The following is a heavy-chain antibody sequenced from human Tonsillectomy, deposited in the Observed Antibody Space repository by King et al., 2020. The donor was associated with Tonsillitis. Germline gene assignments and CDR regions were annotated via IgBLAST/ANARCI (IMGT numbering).Heavy chain of an antibody. Sequence: VQLVQSGAEVKKPGESLKISCKGSGYSFTSYWIGWVRQMPGKGLEWMGIIYPGDSDTRYSPSFQGQVTISADKSISTAYLQWSSLKASDTAMYYCARRKNIVAAGTSWFDPWGQGTLVTVSS. CDR3: ARRKNIVAAGTSWFDP. V-gene: IGHV5-51*01. CDR1: GYSFTSYW. D-gene: IGHD6-13*01. CDR2: IYPGDSDT. J-gene: IGHJ5*02.